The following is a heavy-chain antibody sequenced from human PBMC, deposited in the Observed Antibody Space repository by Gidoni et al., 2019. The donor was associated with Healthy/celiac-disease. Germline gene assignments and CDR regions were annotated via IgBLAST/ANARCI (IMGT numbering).Heavy chain of an antibody. Sequence: VQLVESGGGLVKPGGSVRLPCDASGFPFSSYSMNWVRQAPAKGLEWVSAISSRSSYINYSDSVKGRVTISRDNAKNSLYLQMNSRRAEYTAVYYCAGDEPQLVAPDYWGQGTLVTVSS. CDR3: AGDEPQLVAPDY. V-gene: IGHV3-21*01. D-gene: IGHD6-13*01. CDR2: ISSRSSYI. J-gene: IGHJ4*02. CDR1: GFPFSSYS.